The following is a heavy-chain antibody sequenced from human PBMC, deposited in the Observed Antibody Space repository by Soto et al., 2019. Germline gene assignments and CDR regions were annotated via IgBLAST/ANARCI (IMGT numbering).Heavy chain of an antibody. V-gene: IGHV1-69*13. Sequence: SVKVSCKAFGGTFSSCAICWVRQAPGQGLEWMGGIIPMFDSTNYAQKFQGRVTITADESTSTAFMELSSLRSEDTAVYYCARRVVVTSVRDIAYYYYGLDVWGQGTTVTSP. CDR2: IIPMFDST. CDR1: GGTFSSCA. CDR3: ARRVVVTSVRDIAYYYYGLDV. J-gene: IGHJ6*02. D-gene: IGHD2-21*02.